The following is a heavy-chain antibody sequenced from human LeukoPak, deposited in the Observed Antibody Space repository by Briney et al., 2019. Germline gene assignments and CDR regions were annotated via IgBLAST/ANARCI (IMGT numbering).Heavy chain of an antibody. Sequence: SETLSLTCAVYGGSFSGYYWSWIRQPPGKGLEWIGYIYYSGSTNYNPSLKSRVTISVNTSKNQFSLKLSSVTAADTAVYYCARGEWEDYYDSSGYYYYWGQGTLVTVSS. CDR2: IYYSGST. CDR1: GGSFSGYY. CDR3: ARGEWEDYYDSSGYYYY. J-gene: IGHJ4*02. D-gene: IGHD3-22*01. V-gene: IGHV4-59*12.